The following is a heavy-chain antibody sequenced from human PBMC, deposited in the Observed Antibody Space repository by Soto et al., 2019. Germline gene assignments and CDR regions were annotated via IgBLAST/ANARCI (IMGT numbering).Heavy chain of an antibody. D-gene: IGHD3-22*01. Sequence: EVQLLESGGGLVQPGGSLRLSCAASGFTFSSYAMSWVRQAPGKGLEWVSAISGSGGSTYYADSVKGRFTISRDNSKNTLYLQMNSLRAEDTAVYYCATGEAMIVVGSYGMDVWGQGTTVTVSS. CDR3: ATGEAMIVVGSYGMDV. J-gene: IGHJ6*02. CDR1: GFTFSSYA. V-gene: IGHV3-23*01. CDR2: ISGSGGST.